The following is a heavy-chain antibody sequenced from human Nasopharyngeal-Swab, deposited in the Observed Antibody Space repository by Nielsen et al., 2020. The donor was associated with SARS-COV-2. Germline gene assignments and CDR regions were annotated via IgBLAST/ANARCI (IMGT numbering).Heavy chain of an antibody. J-gene: IGHJ5*02. Sequence: GGSLRLSCAASGFTFDDYAMHWVRQAPGKGLEWASGISWNSGSIGYADSVKGRFTISRDNAKNSLYLQMNSLRAEDTAVYYCAKEYSSSWYRTWFDPWGQGTLVTVSS. CDR2: ISWNSGSI. CDR1: GFTFDDYA. V-gene: IGHV3-9*01. D-gene: IGHD6-13*01. CDR3: AKEYSSSWYRTWFDP.